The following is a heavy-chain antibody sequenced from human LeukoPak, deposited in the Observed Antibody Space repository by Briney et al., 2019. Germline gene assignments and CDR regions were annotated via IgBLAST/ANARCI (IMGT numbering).Heavy chain of an antibody. CDR1: GFTFSSYA. J-gene: IGHJ6*03. Sequence: PGGSLRLSCAASGFTFSSYAMSWVRQAPGKGLEWVSAISSSSSYIYYADSVKGRFTISRDNAKNSLYLQMNSLRAEDTAVYYCASFGYCSSTSCYHGYYYYMDVWGKGTTVTVSS. CDR2: ISSSSSYI. D-gene: IGHD2-2*03. CDR3: ASFGYCSSTSCYHGYYYYMDV. V-gene: IGHV3-21*01.